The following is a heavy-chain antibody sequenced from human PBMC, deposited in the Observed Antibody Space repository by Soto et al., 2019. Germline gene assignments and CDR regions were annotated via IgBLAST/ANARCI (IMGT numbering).Heavy chain of an antibody. Sequence: ASVKVSCKASGYTFTSYGISWVRQAPGQGLEWMGWISAYNGNTNYAQKLQGRVTMTTDTSTSTAYMELRSLRSDDTAVYYCAREFGVAGPQNLFDPWGQGTLVIVSS. CDR3: AREFGVAGPQNLFDP. D-gene: IGHD6-19*01. CDR1: GYTFTSYG. V-gene: IGHV1-18*01. CDR2: ISAYNGNT. J-gene: IGHJ5*02.